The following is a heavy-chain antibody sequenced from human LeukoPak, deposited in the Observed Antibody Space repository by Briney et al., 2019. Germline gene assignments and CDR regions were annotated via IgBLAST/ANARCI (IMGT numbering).Heavy chain of an antibody. V-gene: IGHV1-2*02. CDR1: GYTFTGCY. Sequence: ASVKVSCKASGYTFTGCYMHWVRQAPGQGLEWMGWINPNSGGTNYAQKFQGRVTMTRDTSISTAYMELSRLRSDDTAVYYCARDRGVYGSGSYLSVSWFDPWGQGTLVTVSS. CDR3: ARDRGVYGSGSYLSVSWFDP. J-gene: IGHJ5*02. CDR2: INPNSGGT. D-gene: IGHD3-10*01.